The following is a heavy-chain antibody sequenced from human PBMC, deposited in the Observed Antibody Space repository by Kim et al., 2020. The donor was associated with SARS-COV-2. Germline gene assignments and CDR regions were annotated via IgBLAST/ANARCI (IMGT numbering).Heavy chain of an antibody. CDR3: ARGPENYDLWSGYYLNWFDP. V-gene: IGHV4-31*03. Sequence: SETLSLTCTVSGGSISSGGYYWSWIRQHPGKGLEWIGYIYYSGSTYYNPSLKSRVTISVDTSKNQFSLKLSSVTAADTAVYYCARGPENYDLWSGYYLNWFDPGGQGTLVTVSA. CDR1: GGSISSGGYY. CDR2: IYYSGST. J-gene: IGHJ5*02. D-gene: IGHD3-3*01.